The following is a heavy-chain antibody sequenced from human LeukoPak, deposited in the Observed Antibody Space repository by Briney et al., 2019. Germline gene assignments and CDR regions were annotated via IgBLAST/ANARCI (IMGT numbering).Heavy chain of an antibody. CDR2: IYYSGST. V-gene: IGHV4-39*01. J-gene: IGHJ4*02. D-gene: IGHD5-18*01. Sequence: PSQTLSLTCTVSGGSISSSSYYWGWIRQPPGKGLEWIGSIYYSGSTYYNPSLKSRVTISVDTSKNQFSLKLSSVTAADTAVYYCARTPGYSYGYLVGSFDYWGQGTLVTVSS. CDR1: GGSISSSSYY. CDR3: ARTPGYSYGYLVGSFDY.